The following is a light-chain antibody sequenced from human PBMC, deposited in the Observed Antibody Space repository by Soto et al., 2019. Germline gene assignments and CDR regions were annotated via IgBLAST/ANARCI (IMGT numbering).Light chain of an antibody. CDR1: QRVRSGY. CDR2: AAS. J-gene: IGKJ4*01. Sequence: EIVLTQSPATLSLSPGERATLSCRASQRVRSGYFAWYQQKSGQAPRLLIVAASDRATDIPDRFSGGGSGTDFTLTISRLEPEDFALYYCHQYGNSPLTFGGGTRLEIK. CDR3: HQYGNSPLT. V-gene: IGKV3-20*01.